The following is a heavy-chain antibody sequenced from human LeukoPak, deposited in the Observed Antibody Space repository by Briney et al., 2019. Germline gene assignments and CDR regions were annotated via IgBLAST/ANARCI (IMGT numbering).Heavy chain of an antibody. CDR1: GYTFTGYY. CDR3: ARGAESITMIVVAGEFNWFDP. D-gene: IGHD3-22*01. CDR2: INPNSGGT. V-gene: IGHV1-2*06. J-gene: IGHJ5*02. Sequence: ASVKVSCKASGYTFTGYYMHWVRQAPGQGLEWMGRINPNSGGTNYAQKFQGRVTMTRDTSISTAYMELSRLRSDDTAVYYCARGAESITMIVVAGEFNWFDPWGQGTLVTVSS.